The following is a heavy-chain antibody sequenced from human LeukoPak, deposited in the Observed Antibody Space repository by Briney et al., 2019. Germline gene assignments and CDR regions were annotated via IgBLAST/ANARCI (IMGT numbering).Heavy chain of an antibody. V-gene: IGHV3-64*01. Sequence: GGSLRLSCAASGFTFNSYAMHWVRQAPGKGLEYVSAISSNGDSTHYANSVKGRFTISRDNSKNTLYLQMGSLRAEDMAVYYCARDLRSLPVTPVDYWGQGTLVTVSS. J-gene: IGHJ4*02. CDR3: ARDLRSLPVTPVDY. CDR2: ISSNGDST. CDR1: GFTFNSYA. D-gene: IGHD4-23*01.